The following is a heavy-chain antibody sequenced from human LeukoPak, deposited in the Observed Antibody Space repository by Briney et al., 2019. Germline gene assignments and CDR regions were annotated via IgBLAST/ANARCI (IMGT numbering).Heavy chain of an antibody. CDR1: GFTFSSYG. V-gene: IGHV3-33*01. CDR3: ARGRKLSPGPLPDFDY. J-gene: IGHJ4*02. Sequence: GGSLRLSCAASGFTFSSYGMHWVRQAPGKGLEWVAVIWYDGSNKYYADSVKGRFTISRDNSKNTLYLQMNSLRAEDTAVYYCARGRKLSPGPLPDFDYWGQGTLVTVSS. CDR2: IWYDGSNK. D-gene: IGHD3-16*02.